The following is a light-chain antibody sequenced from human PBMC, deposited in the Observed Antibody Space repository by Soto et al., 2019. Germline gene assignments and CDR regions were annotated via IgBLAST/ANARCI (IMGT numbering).Light chain of an antibody. Sequence: DIQMTQSPSTLSGSVGDRVTITCRASQTISSWLAWYQQKPGKAPKLLIYKASTLKSGVPSRFSGSGSETEFTLTISSVQPEDSATYYCQQYKTHWTFGPGTKVDI. CDR1: QTISSW. CDR2: KAS. V-gene: IGKV1-5*03. CDR3: QQYKTHWT. J-gene: IGKJ3*01.